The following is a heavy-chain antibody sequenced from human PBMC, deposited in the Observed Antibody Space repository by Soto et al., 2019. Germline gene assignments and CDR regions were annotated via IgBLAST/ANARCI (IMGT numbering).Heavy chain of an antibody. D-gene: IGHD3-16*01. CDR3: FGGNGGPQ. V-gene: IGHV3-7*03. CDR1: DFTFRNYS. J-gene: IGHJ4*02. CDR2: IKPDGSAT. Sequence: GGSLRLSCATSDFTFRNYSMNWVRQAPGKGLEWVANIKPDGSATNYVDSVKGRFTISRDNVRNSVSLQMNSLRVEDTAVYFCFGGNGGPQWGQGTLVTVSS.